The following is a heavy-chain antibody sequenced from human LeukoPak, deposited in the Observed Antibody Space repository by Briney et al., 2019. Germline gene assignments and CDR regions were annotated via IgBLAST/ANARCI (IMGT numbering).Heavy chain of an antibody. D-gene: IGHD2/OR15-2a*01. CDR2: ITTNGGST. CDR3: ARGYVLLDY. Sequence: GGSLRLSCAASGFTFSTYAMHWVRQAPGKGLEYVSAITTNGGSTYYANSVKGRFTISRDNSKNTLYLQMGSLRAEDMAVYYCARGYVLLDYWGQETLVTVSS. V-gene: IGHV3-64*01. CDR1: GFTFSTYA. J-gene: IGHJ4*02.